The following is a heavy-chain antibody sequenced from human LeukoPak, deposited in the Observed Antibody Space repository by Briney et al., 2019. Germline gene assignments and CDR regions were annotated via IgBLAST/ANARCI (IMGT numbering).Heavy chain of an antibody. CDR1: GYTFTSYY. CDR3: ARDLGDDFWSGYPKFDP. CDR2: INPSGGST. J-gene: IGHJ5*02. D-gene: IGHD3-3*01. V-gene: IGHV1-46*01. Sequence: ASVKVSCKASGYTFTSYYMHWVRQAPGQGLEWMGIINPSGGSTSYAQKFQGRVTMTRDMSTSTVYMELSSLRSEDTAVYYCARDLGDDFWSGYPKFDPWGQGTLVTVSS.